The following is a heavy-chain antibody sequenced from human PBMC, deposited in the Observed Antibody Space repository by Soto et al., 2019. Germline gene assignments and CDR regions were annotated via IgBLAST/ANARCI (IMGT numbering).Heavy chain of an antibody. D-gene: IGHD2-15*01. CDR2: IYYRGST. Sequence: SEILSLTCTVSGGSISSYYWSWIRQPPGKGLEWIGYIYYRGSTNYNPSLKSRVTISVDTSKNQFSLKLSSVTAADTAVYYCARNSLSWFDPWGQGTLVTVSS. J-gene: IGHJ5*02. CDR1: GGSISSYY. V-gene: IGHV4-59*01. CDR3: ARNSLSWFDP.